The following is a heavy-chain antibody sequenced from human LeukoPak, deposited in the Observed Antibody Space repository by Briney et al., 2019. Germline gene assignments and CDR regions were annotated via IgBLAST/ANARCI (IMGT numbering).Heavy chain of an antibody. CDR2: IFYSGST. CDR1: GGSISGYY. V-gene: IGHV4-59*01. D-gene: IGHD3-22*01. Sequence: SETLSLTCTVSGGSISGYYWSWIRQPPGKGLEWIGYIFYSGSTNYNPSLKSRVTISVDTSKNQFSLKLTSVTAADTAVYYCARISQYYDSSGYYSYYFDYWGQGTLVTVSS. CDR3: ARISQYYDSSGYYSYYFDY. J-gene: IGHJ4*02.